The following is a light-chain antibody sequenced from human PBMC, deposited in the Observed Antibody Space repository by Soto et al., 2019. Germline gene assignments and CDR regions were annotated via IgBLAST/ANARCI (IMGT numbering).Light chain of an antibody. CDR1: QSFNSIY. CDR2: GAS. CDR3: QQYGDSPAT. V-gene: IGKV3-20*01. J-gene: IGKJ3*01. Sequence: EIVLTQSPGTLSLSPGERATLSCRASQSFNSIYLAWYQQKPGQAPRLLIYGASSRATGIPDRFSGSGSGTVFTLTISRLEPEDFAVYYCQQYGDSPATFGPGTKVDIK.